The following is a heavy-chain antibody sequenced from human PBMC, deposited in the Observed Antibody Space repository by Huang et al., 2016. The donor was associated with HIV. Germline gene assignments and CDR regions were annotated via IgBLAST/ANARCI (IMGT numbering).Heavy chain of an antibody. CDR2: IHNEGSEK. V-gene: IGHV3-7*01. CDR1: GFTFRGYW. Sequence: QVVESGGGLVQPGGSVRLSCVGSGFTFRGYWLGWVRKGPGKGPEWVAKIHNEGSEKYYVDSVKGRFTISRDNAKNTLFLQMNSLRVEDTAVYHCARVSRLRSGFDIWGQGTMVTVSS. J-gene: IGHJ3*02. CDR3: ARVSRLRSGFDI. D-gene: IGHD3-3*01.